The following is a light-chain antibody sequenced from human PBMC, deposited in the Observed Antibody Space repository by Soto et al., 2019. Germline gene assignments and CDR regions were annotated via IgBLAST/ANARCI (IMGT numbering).Light chain of an antibody. J-gene: IGLJ2*01. CDR3: SSYTRSSTYVV. CDR1: SSDVGGYNY. Sequence: QSALTQPASVSGSTGQSSTISCTGTSSDVGGYNYVSWYQQHPGKAPKLMIYDVSNRPLGVSNRFSGSKSGNTASLTISGLQAEDEADYYCSSYTRSSTYVVFGGGNLLTVL. CDR2: DVS. V-gene: IGLV2-14*01.